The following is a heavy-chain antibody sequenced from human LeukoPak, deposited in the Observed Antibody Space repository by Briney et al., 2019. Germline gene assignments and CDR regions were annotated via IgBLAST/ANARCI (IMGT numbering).Heavy chain of an antibody. V-gene: IGHV1-46*01. Sequence: ASVKVSCKAFVYTFTGYLMHWVRQAPGQGPEWMGVISTSGGSTIYAQNLKGRVTLTRDMSTSTDYLELSSLRSEDTAVYYCARDNSVRDEAWWFNPWGQGTQVTVSS. J-gene: IGHJ5*02. CDR3: ARDNSVRDEAWWFNP. D-gene: IGHD5-24*01. CDR1: VYTFTGYL. CDR2: ISTSGGST.